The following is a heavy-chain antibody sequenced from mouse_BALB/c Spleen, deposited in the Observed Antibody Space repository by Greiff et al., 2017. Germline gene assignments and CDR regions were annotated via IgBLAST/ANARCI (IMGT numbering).Heavy chain of an antibody. J-gene: IGHJ2*01. CDR1: GYTFTSYW. V-gene: IGHV1-87*01. CDR3: AREDYFDY. CDR2: IYPGDGDT. Sequence: VQLQQSGTVLARPGASVKMSCKASGYTFTSYWMQWVKQRPGQGLEWIGAIYPGDGDTRYTQKFKGKATLTADKSSSTAYMQLSSLASEDSAVYYCAREDYFDYWGQGTTLTVSS.